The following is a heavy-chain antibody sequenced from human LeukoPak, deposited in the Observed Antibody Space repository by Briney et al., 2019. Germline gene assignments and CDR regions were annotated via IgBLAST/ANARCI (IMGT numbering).Heavy chain of an antibody. V-gene: IGHV1-69*05. Sequence: GASVKVSCKASGGIFSTYAISWVRQAPGQGLEWMGGIIPIFGTANYAQKLQGRVTMTTDTSTSTAYMELRSLRSDDTAVYYCARTGREFGGVILPSGYWGQETLVTVSS. D-gene: IGHD3-16*02. CDR2: IIPIFGTA. CDR3: ARTGREFGGVILPSGY. CDR1: GGIFSTYA. J-gene: IGHJ4*02.